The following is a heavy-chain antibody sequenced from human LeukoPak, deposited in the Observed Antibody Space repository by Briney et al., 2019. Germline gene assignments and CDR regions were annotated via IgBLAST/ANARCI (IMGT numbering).Heavy chain of an antibody. CDR3: ARHGEGAAYGSGPTSYYYYYYYMDV. V-gene: IGHV1-18*01. CDR1: GYTFTSYG. Sequence: ASVKVSCKASGYTFTSYGISWVRQAPGQGLEWMGWISAYNGNTNYAQKLQGRVTMTTDTSTSTAYMELRSLRSDDTAVYYCARHGEGAAYGSGPTSYYYYYYYMDVWGKGTTVTISS. CDR2: ISAYNGNT. J-gene: IGHJ6*03. D-gene: IGHD3-10*01.